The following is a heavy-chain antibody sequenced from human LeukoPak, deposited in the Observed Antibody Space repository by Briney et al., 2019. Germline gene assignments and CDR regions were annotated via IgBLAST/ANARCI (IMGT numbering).Heavy chain of an antibody. J-gene: IGHJ3*02. V-gene: IGHV1-18*01. CDR2: ISAYNGIT. Sequence: GGSVRVSCKASGYTFSSYGMSWVRRDPGEGGVWMGWISAYNGITNYAQKLQDRVTMPTDTSTSTAHIELRSLRSDDTAVYYRARFRRRRDSYVSDAFYIWGQGKMVTVSS. D-gene: IGHD5-18*01. CDR3: ARFRRRRDSYVSDAFYI. CDR1: GYTFSSYG.